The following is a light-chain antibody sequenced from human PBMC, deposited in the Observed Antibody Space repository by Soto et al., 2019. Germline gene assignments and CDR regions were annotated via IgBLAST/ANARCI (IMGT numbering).Light chain of an antibody. CDR3: SSYGGYNNVI. CDR2: EVS. J-gene: IGLJ7*01. V-gene: IGLV2-8*01. CDR1: SSDVGGYNY. Sequence: QSVLTQPPSASGSPGQSVTISCTGTSSDVGGYNYVSWYQQHPDKAPKLIIYEVSKRPSGVPDRFSGSKSGNTASLTVYGLQAEDEADYYCSSYGGYNNVIFGGGTQLTVL.